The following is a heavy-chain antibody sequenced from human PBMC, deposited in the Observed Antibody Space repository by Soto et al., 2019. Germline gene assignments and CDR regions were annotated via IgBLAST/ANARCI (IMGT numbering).Heavy chain of an antibody. D-gene: IGHD2-2*01. J-gene: IGHJ3*02. CDR3: AIEAGDCSRTSCYRRAFDT. Sequence: EVQLVESGGDLVQPGGSLRLSCAASGFTFSGHWMHWVRQVPGKGLEWVSRINTDGGSSAYADSVKGRFTISRDNAKNKLSRQMNSLRVDDTAVYYCAIEAGDCSRTSCYRRAFDTWGQGTTVTVSS. CDR2: INTDGGSS. V-gene: IGHV3-74*03. CDR1: GFTFSGHW.